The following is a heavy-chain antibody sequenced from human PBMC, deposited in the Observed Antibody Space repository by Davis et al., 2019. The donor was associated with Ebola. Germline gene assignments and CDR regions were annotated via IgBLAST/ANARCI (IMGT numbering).Heavy chain of an antibody. CDR3: ARDNLVVVVAATRYYYYGMDV. CDR1: GFTVSSNY. D-gene: IGHD2-15*01. Sequence: GGSLRLSCAASGFTVSSNYMSWVRQAPGKGLEWVSVIYSGGSIYYADSVKGRFTISRDNAKNSLYLQMNSLRAEDTAVYYCARDNLVVVVAATRYYYYGMDVWGQGTTVTVSS. V-gene: IGHV3-66*01. CDR2: IYSGGSI. J-gene: IGHJ6*02.